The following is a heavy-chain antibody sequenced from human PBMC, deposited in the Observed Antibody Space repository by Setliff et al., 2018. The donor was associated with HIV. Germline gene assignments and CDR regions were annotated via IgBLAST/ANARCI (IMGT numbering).Heavy chain of an antibody. V-gene: IGHV4-31*03. CDR3: ARTLPNEGYEYWFDP. J-gene: IGHJ5*02. Sequence: SETLSLTCTVSGGSISSDGFYWSWIRQHPGEGLEWIGYISYSGSTYYNPSLKTRVTISVDTSKNQFSLKLSSVTAADTAVYYCARTLPNEGYEYWFDPWGQGTLVTVSS. D-gene: IGHD2-15*01. CDR2: ISYSGST. CDR1: GGSISSDGFY.